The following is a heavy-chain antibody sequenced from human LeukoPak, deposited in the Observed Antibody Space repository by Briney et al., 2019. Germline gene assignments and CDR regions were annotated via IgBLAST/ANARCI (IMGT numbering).Heavy chain of an antibody. CDR3: ATQDYDILTGYPEALYAFDI. Sequence: PSETLSLTCTVSGGSISSYYWSWIRQPAGKGLEWIGRIYTSGSTNYNPSLKSRVTMSVDTSKNQFSLKLRSVTAADTAVYYCATQDYDILTGYPEALYAFDIWGQGTMVTVSS. V-gene: IGHV4-4*07. CDR1: GGSISSYY. J-gene: IGHJ3*02. CDR2: IYTSGST. D-gene: IGHD3-9*01.